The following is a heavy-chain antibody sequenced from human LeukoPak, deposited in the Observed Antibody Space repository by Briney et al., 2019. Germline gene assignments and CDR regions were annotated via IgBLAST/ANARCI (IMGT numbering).Heavy chain of an antibody. V-gene: IGHV3-30*04. Sequence: GGSLRLSCAASGSTFSSYAMHWVRQAPGKGLEWVAVISYDGSNKYYADSVRGRFTISRDNSKNTLYLQMNSLRAEDTAVYYCARAWEGGGDAFDIWGQGTMVTVSS. CDR3: ARAWEGGGDAFDI. CDR1: GSTFSSYA. CDR2: ISYDGSNK. J-gene: IGHJ3*02. D-gene: IGHD1-26*01.